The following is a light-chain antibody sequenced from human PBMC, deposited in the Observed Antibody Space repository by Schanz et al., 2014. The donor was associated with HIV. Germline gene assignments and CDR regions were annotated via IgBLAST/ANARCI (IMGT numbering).Light chain of an antibody. CDR3: QQYNNWPPYT. CDR1: QNVSVN. CDR2: GAS. Sequence: EIVLTQSPGTLSLSPGGGATLSCRASQNVSVNYLAWYQQKPGQAPRLLIYGASTRATGIPARFSGSGSGTEFTLTISSLQSEDFAVYYCQQYNNWPPYTFGQGTKLEIK. V-gene: IGKV3-15*01. J-gene: IGKJ2*01.